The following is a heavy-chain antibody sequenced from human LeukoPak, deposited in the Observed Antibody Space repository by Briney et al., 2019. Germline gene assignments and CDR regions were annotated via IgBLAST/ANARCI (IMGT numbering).Heavy chain of an antibody. D-gene: IGHD3-22*01. Sequence: GGSLRLSCAVSGFTFSSYSMNWVRQAPGKGLEWVSAISGSGGSTYYADSVKGRFTISRDNSKNTLYLQMNSLRAEDTAVYYCASMIVVAISDYWGQGTLVTVSS. V-gene: IGHV3-23*01. CDR1: GFTFSSYS. CDR2: ISGSGGST. J-gene: IGHJ4*02. CDR3: ASMIVVAISDY.